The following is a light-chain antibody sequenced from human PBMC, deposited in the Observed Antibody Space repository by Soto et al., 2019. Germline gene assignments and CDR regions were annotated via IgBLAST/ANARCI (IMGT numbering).Light chain of an antibody. J-gene: IGKJ4*01. CDR3: QQYNIYSFT. CDR2: DDS. V-gene: IGKV1-5*01. CDR1: QSISTW. Sequence: DIQMTQSPSTLSTSVGDRVTITCRASQSISTWLAWYQQKPGKAPKLLIYDDSSLESEVPSRFSASGSGTEFTLTISSLQPDDFATYYCQQYNIYSFTFGGGTKGDSK.